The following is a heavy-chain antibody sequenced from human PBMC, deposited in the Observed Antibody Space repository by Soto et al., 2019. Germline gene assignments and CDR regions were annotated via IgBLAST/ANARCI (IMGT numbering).Heavy chain of an antibody. J-gene: IGHJ4*02. CDR3: TGEVASGY. D-gene: IGHD2-8*02. Sequence: QVQLVESGGGVVQPGRALRLSCAVSGFTVSTYGMHWVLQAPGKGLEWVAVISRDGGTKYYADSVKGRFTISRDNSRNTLFLEMNSLRGYDMAVYYCTGEVASGYWGQGTLITVSS. V-gene: IGHV3-30*03. CDR2: ISRDGGTK. CDR1: GFTVSTYG.